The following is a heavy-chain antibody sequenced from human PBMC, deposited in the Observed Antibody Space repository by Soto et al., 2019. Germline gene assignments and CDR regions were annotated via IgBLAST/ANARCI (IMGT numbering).Heavy chain of an antibody. V-gene: IGHV1-18*04. CDR3: ARVLRVKIFSEGNPEDY. CDR2: ISAYNGNT. J-gene: IGHJ4*02. D-gene: IGHD3-9*01. Sequence: QVQLVQSGAEVKKPGASVKVSCKASGYTFTSYGISWVRQAPGQGLEWMGWISAYNGNTNYAQKLQGRVTMTTDTSTSTAYMELRSLRSDDKAVYYCARVLRVKIFSEGNPEDYWGQGTMVTVSS. CDR1: GYTFTSYG.